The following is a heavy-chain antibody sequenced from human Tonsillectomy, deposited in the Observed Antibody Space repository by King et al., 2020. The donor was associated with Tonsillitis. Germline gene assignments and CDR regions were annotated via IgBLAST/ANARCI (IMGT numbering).Heavy chain of an antibody. CDR1: GFTLSYYA. Sequence: VQLVESGGGVVQPGRSLRLSCAASGFTLSYYAMHWVRQAPGKGLEWVALISYDGSNKNYADSVRGRFTISRDNSNNTLFLQMNSLRAEDTAFYFCARVKDAVGSGRRPSQGVLPDHWGQGTPVTVSS. CDR3: ARVKDAVGSGRRPSQGVLPDH. V-gene: IGHV3-30*01. CDR2: ISYDGSNK. J-gene: IGHJ4*02. D-gene: IGHD3-10*01.